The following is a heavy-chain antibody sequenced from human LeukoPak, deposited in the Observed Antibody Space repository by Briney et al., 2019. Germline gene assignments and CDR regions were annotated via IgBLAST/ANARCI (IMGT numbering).Heavy chain of an antibody. CDR3: ARQDWDDAFDI. CDR1: GFTFSSYW. V-gene: IGHV3-74*01. J-gene: IGHJ3*02. CDR2: INSDGSST. D-gene: IGHD3/OR15-3a*01. Sequence: GRSLRLSCEASGFTFSSYWMHWVRQAPGKGLVWVSRINSDGSSTSYADSVKGRFTISRDNAKNTLYLQMNSLRAEDTAVYYCARQDWDDAFDIWGQGTMVTVSS.